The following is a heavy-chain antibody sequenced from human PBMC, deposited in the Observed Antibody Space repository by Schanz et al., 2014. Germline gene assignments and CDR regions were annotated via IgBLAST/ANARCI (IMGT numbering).Heavy chain of an antibody. CDR3: AKERIAAAWTFDY. J-gene: IGHJ4*02. Sequence: EVQVVESGGGLVQPGRSLRLSCAASGFTFDDYAMHWVRQAPGKGLEWVSGISWNSGSIGYADSVKGRFTISRDNSKNTLYLQMNSLRAEDTAVYYCAKERIAAAWTFDYWGQGTLVTVSS. D-gene: IGHD6-13*01. CDR2: ISWNSGSI. V-gene: IGHV3-9*01. CDR1: GFTFDDYA.